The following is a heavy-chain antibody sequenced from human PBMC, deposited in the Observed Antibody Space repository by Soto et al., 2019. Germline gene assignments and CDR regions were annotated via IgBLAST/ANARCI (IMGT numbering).Heavy chain of an antibody. Sequence: SETLSLTCTVSGGSISSSSYYWGWIRQPPGKGLEWIGSIYYSGSTYYNPSLKSRVTISVDTSKNQFSLKLSSVTAADTAVYYCARQTGDYGGNSWLDYWGQGTLVTVSS. CDR2: IYYSGST. V-gene: IGHV4-39*01. CDR1: GGSISSSSYY. CDR3: ARQTGDYGGNSWLDY. J-gene: IGHJ4*02. D-gene: IGHD4-17*01.